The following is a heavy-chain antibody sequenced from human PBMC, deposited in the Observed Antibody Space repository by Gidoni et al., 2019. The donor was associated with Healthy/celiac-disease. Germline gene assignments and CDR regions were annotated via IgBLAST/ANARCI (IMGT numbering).Heavy chain of an antibody. CDR3: ASGRGGYARADY. CDR2: IIPIFRTS. J-gene: IGHJ4*02. V-gene: IGHV1-69*01. Sequence: QVQLVQSGAEVKKPGSSVKVSCKASGGTFSNYAISWVRQAPGQGLEWMGGIIPIFRTSSYAQQFQGRVTITADESTSTAYMELGSLTSEDTAFYYCASGRGGYARADYWGQGTLVTVSS. D-gene: IGHD5-12*01. CDR1: GGTFSNYA.